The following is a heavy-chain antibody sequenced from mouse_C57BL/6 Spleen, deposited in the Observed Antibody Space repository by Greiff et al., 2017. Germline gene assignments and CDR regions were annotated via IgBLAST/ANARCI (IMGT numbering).Heavy chain of an antibody. V-gene: IGHV1-64*01. CDR3: ARAGNYFDY. Sequence: QVQLQQPGAELVKPGASVKLSCKASGYTFTSYWMHWVKQRPGQGLEWIGMIHPNSGSTNYNEKFKSKATLTVDKSSSTAYMQLISLTSEDSAVYDCARAGNYFDYWGQGTPLTVSS. J-gene: IGHJ2*01. CDR1: GYTFTSYW. CDR2: IHPNSGST.